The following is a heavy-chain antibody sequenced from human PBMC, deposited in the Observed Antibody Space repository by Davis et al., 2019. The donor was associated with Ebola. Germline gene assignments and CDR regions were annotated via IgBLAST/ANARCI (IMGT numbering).Heavy chain of an antibody. CDR1: GFTSSSYS. J-gene: IGHJ4*02. CDR3: ARERGDGDYVLWNYFDY. V-gene: IGHV3-21*01. Sequence: PGGSLRLSCAASGFTSSSYSMNWVRQAPGKGLEWVSSISSSSSYIYYADSVKGRFTISRDNAKNSLYLQMNSLRAEDTAVYYCARERGDGDYVLWNYFDYWGQGTLVTVSS. CDR2: ISSSSSYI. D-gene: IGHD4-17*01.